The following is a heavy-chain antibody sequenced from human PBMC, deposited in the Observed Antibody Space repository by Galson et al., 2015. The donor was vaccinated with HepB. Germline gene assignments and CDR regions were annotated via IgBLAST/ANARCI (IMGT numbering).Heavy chain of an antibody. D-gene: IGHD2-2*01. CDR1: GFTFSKYG. CDR2: IWKDGSKT. J-gene: IGHJ3*02. CDR3: VRDSVPVARINGFHI. Sequence: SLRLSCAASGFTFSKYGIHWVRQAPGRGLEWVAVIWKDGSKTYYADSVKGRFTVSRDNSKNMLNLQMNSLRAGDTALYYCVRDSVPVARINGFHIWGQGTLVTVTS. V-gene: IGHV3-33*01.